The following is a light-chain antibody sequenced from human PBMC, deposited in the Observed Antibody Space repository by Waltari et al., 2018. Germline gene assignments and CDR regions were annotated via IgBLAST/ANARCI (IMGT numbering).Light chain of an antibody. V-gene: IGKV1-39*01. CDR2: AAS. CDR3: QQSYSILYT. CDR1: QSISSY. J-gene: IGKJ2*01. Sequence: DIQMTQSPSSLSASVGDRVTITCRASQSISSYLNWYQQKPGKAPKLLIYAASSLQSGVPSRFSGSGSGTDFNLTISSLQPEDFATYYCQQSYSILYTFGQGTKLEIK.